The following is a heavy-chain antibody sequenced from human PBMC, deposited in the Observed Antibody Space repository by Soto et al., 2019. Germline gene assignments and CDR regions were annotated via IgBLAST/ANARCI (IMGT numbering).Heavy chain of an antibody. CDR2: IYYSGST. V-gene: IGHV4-39*01. D-gene: IGHD5-18*01. CDR1: GGSISSSSYY. Sequence: QLQLQESGPGLVKPSETLSLTCTVSGGSISSSSYYWGWIRQPPGKGLEWIGSIYYSGSTYYNPSLKSRVTISVDTSKNQFSLKLSSVTAADTAVYYCARLRGYSYGYPDYWGQGTLVTVSS. J-gene: IGHJ4*02. CDR3: ARLRGYSYGYPDY.